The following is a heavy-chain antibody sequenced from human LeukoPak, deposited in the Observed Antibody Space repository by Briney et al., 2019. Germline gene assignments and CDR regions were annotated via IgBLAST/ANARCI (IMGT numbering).Heavy chain of an antibody. J-gene: IGHJ4*02. D-gene: IGHD1-26*01. CDR1: GFTFSSYA. CDR3: VKVKGGYFFDY. V-gene: IGHV3-64D*09. Sequence: GGSLRLSCSASGFTFSSYAMHWVRQAPGKGREFVSGVSGNGGSTYYADSVKGRFTISRDNSKNTLYLQMSSLRVEDTAVYYCVKVKGGYFFDYWGQGALVTVSS. CDR2: VSGNGGST.